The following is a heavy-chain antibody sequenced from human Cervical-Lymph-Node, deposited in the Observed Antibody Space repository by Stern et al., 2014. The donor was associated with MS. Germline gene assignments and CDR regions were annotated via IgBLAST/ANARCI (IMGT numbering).Heavy chain of an antibody. J-gene: IGHJ4*02. D-gene: IGHD1-1*01. Sequence: VQLVESGTEVKKPGSSVKVSCKASGGTFGNYAFSWVRQAPGQGLEWMGGIIPLFGPANYARKFQGRVTISADKSTSTLYMDLRSLRSEDTAVYFCATDPPLLKKAETNAYWGQGTLVTVSS. V-gene: IGHV1-69*06. CDR1: GGTFGNYA. CDR3: ATDPPLLKKAETNAY. CDR2: IIPLFGPA.